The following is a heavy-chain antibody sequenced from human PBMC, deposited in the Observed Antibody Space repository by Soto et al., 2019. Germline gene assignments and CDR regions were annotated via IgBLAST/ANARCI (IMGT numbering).Heavy chain of an antibody. V-gene: IGHV4-59*08. Sequence: SETLSLTCTVSGGSISSYYWSWIRQPPGKGLEWIGYIYYSGSTNYNPSLKSRVTISVDTSKNQFSLKLSSVTAADTAVYYCARHQSHSSSYVDPWGQGTLVTSPQ. D-gene: IGHD6-13*01. CDR3: ARHQSHSSSYVDP. J-gene: IGHJ5*02. CDR2: IYYSGST. CDR1: GGSISSYY.